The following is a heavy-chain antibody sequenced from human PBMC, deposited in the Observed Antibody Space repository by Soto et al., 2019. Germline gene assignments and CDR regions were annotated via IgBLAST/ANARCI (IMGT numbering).Heavy chain of an antibody. J-gene: IGHJ4*02. CDR2: IHHTGAT. Sequence: SETLSLTCTVARGSITRRNPHWGWVRQPPGKGLERVASIHHTGATYYNPSLRSRIKMSIDTSKNRFSLSLTSVTAADTATYFCSTYSSYDHNSGYHCYWGQGTLVTVSS. CDR3: STYSSYDHNSGYHCY. CDR1: RGSITRRNPH. V-gene: IGHV4-39*01. D-gene: IGHD5-12*01.